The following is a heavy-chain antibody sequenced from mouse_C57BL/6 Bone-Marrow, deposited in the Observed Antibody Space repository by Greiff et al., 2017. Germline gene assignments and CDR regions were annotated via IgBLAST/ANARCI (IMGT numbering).Heavy chain of an antibody. CDR3: ARDTTVVARYFDV. Sequence: QVQLQQSGAELAKPGASVKLSCKASGYTFTGYWMHWVKQRPGQGLEWIGYINPSSGYTKYNQKFKDKATLTADKSSSTAYMQLSSLTYEDSAVYYCARDTTVVARYFDVWSTGTTVTVSS. CDR2: INPSSGYT. V-gene: IGHV1-7*01. CDR1: GYTFTGYW. D-gene: IGHD1-1*01. J-gene: IGHJ1*03.